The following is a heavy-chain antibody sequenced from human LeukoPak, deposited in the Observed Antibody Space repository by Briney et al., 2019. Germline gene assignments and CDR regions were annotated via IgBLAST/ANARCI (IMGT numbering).Heavy chain of an antibody. CDR2: VYSSGSP. CDR3: ARYSSSWYNWFDP. Sequence: PSETLSLTCTVSGGSISSYYWSWIRQPAGKGLEWIWRVYSSGSPNYNPSLKSRVTMSVDTSKNQSSLKLSSVTAADTAVYYCARYSSSWYNWFDPWGQGTLVTVSS. CDR1: GGSISSYY. D-gene: IGHD6-13*01. V-gene: IGHV4-4*07. J-gene: IGHJ5*02.